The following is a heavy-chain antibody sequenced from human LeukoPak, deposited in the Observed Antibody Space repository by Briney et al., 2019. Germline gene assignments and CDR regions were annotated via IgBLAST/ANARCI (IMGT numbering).Heavy chain of an antibody. CDR2: ISSSGSTI. CDR3: ARERGRGAAALDY. CDR1: GFTFSSYE. D-gene: IGHD6-13*01. V-gene: IGHV3-48*03. J-gene: IGHJ4*02. Sequence: GGSLRLSCAASGFTFSSYEMNWVRQAPGKGLEWVSYISSSGSTIYYADSVKGRFTISGDNAKNSLYLQMNSLRAEDTAVYYCARERGRGAAALDYWGQGTLATVSS.